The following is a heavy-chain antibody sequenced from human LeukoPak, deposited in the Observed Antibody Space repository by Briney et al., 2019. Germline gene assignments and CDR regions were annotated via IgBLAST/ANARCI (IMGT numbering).Heavy chain of an antibody. V-gene: IGHV3-9*01. CDR1: GFTFDDYA. D-gene: IGHD3-22*01. Sequence: GGSLRLSCAASGFTFDDYAMHWVRQAPGKGLEWVSGISWNSGSIGYADSVKGRFTISRDNAKNSLYLQMNSLKAEDTALYYCAKDTASSGYYLRPYYFDYWGQGTLVTVSS. J-gene: IGHJ4*02. CDR3: AKDTASSGYYLRPYYFDY. CDR2: ISWNSGSI.